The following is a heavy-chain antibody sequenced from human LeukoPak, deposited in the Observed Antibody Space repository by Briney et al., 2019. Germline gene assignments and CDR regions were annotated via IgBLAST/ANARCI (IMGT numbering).Heavy chain of an antibody. Sequence: GGSLRLSCEASGFTFSNYSMNWVRQAPGKGLEWVSYIRSSSSTIYYADSVKGRFTISRDNSKNTLYLQMNSLRAEDTAVYYCAKLLGSWSSEFDPWGQGTLVTVSS. CDR3: AKLLGSWSSEFDP. V-gene: IGHV3-48*01. D-gene: IGHD6-13*01. CDR2: IRSSSSTI. CDR1: GFTFSNYS. J-gene: IGHJ5*02.